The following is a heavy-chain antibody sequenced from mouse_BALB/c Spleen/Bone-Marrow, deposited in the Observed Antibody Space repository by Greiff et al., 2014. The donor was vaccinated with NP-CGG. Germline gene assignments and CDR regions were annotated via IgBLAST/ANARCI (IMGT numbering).Heavy chain of an antibody. D-gene: IGHD2-1*01. V-gene: IGHV7-3*02. Sequence: EVQLVESGGGLVQPGGSLRLSCATSGFTFTDYYMNWVRQPSGKALEWLGLIRNKVNGYTTDYSASVKGRFTISRNDSQSILYLQMNTLRSEDSATYYCARDKDGNYEGFAFWGQGTLVTVSA. CDR3: ARDKDGNYEGFAF. CDR1: GFTFTDYY. J-gene: IGHJ3*01. CDR2: IRNKVNGYTT.